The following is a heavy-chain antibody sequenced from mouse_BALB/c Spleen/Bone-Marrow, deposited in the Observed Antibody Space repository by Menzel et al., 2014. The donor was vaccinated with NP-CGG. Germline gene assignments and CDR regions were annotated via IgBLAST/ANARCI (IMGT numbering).Heavy chain of an antibody. CDR1: GFTFSSFG. Sequence: EVKLEESGGGLVQPGGSRKLSCAASGFTFSSFGMHWVRQASEKGLEWVAYISSGSSTIYYADTVKGRFTISRDNPKNTLFLQMTSLRSEDTAMYYCASSPYGYFDYWGQGTTLTVSS. CDR2: ISSGSSTI. V-gene: IGHV5-17*02. D-gene: IGHD1-1*01. CDR3: ASSPYGYFDY. J-gene: IGHJ2*01.